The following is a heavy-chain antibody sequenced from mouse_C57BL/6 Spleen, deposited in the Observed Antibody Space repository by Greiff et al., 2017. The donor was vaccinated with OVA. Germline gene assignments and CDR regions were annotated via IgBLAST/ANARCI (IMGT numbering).Heavy chain of an antibody. V-gene: IGHV1-82*01. CDR1: GYAFSSSW. Sequence: VQLQESGPELVKPGASVKISCKASGYAFSSSWMNWVKQRPGKGLEWIGRIYPGDGDTNYNGKFKGKATLTADKSSSTAYMQLSSLTSEDSAVYFCAREESYGNYEFAYWGQGTLVTVSA. J-gene: IGHJ3*01. CDR2: IYPGDGDT. D-gene: IGHD2-1*01. CDR3: AREESYGNYEFAY.